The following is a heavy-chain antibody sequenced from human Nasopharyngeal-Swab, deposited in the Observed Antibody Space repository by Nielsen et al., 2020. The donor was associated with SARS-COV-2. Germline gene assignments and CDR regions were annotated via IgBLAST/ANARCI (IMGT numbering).Heavy chain of an antibody. CDR1: GDSASSNSAA. CDR3: ARVPIRYYYGSGSLTDYEYYYMDV. V-gene: IGHV6-1*01. J-gene: IGHJ6*03. Sequence: SETLSLTCDISGDSASSNSAAWNWIRQSPSRGLEWLGRTYYRSKWYNDYAESVKSRITINPDTSKNQFSLQLNSVTPEDTAVYYCARVPIRYYYGSGSLTDYEYYYMDVWGKGTTVTVSS. CDR2: TYYRSKWYN. D-gene: IGHD3-10*01.